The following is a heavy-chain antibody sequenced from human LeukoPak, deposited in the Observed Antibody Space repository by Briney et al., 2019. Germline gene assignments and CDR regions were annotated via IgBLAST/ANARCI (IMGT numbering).Heavy chain of an antibody. CDR2: IYSGGGT. J-gene: IGHJ4*02. CDR3: AREVPYYYDSSGYHTGFDY. CDR1: GFTFSSYG. D-gene: IGHD3-22*01. Sequence: GGSLRLSCAASGFTFSSYGMNWVRQAPGKGLEWVSVIYSGGGTYYADSVKGRFTISRDNSKNTLYLQMNSLRAEDTAVYYCAREVPYYYDSSGYHTGFDYWGQGTLVTVSS. V-gene: IGHV3-53*01.